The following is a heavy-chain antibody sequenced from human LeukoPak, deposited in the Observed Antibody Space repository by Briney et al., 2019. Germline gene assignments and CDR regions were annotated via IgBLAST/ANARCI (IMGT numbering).Heavy chain of an antibody. Sequence: SETLSLTCTVSGGSISSYYWSWIRQPPGKGLEWIGYIYYSGSTNYNPSLKSRVTISVDTSKNQFSLKLSSVTAADTAVYYCARGSAKTIYGGNSLSLWGQGTMVTVSS. D-gene: IGHD4-23*01. V-gene: IGHV4-59*01. CDR3: ARGSAKTIYGGNSLSL. J-gene: IGHJ3*01. CDR2: IYYSGST. CDR1: GGSISSYY.